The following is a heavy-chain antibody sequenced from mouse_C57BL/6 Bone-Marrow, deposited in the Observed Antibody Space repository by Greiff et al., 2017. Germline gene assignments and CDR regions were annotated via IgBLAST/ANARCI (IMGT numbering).Heavy chain of an antibody. CDR2: INPGSGGT. D-gene: IGHD1-1*01. J-gene: IGHJ4*01. Sequence: VMLVESGAELVRPGTSVKVSCKASGYAFTNYLIEWVKQRPGQGLEWIGVINPGSGGTNYNEKFKGKATLTADKSSSTAYMQLSSLTSEDSAVYFCARERGLLREDYWGQGTSVTGSS. CDR3: ARERGLLREDY. CDR1: GYAFTNYL. V-gene: IGHV1-54*01.